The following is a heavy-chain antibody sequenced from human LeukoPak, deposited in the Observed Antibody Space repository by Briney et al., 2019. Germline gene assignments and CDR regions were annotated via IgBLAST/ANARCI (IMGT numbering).Heavy chain of an antibody. D-gene: IGHD3-10*01. CDR3: ARVGEAATRYYYYMDV. Sequence: GVSLRLSCAASGFTFSSYSMNWVRQAPGKGLEWVSSISSSSSYIYYADSVKGRFTISRDNAKNSLFLQMNSLRAEDTAVYYCARVGEAATRYYYYMDVWGKGTTVTVSS. J-gene: IGHJ6*03. CDR1: GFTFSSYS. CDR2: ISSSSSYI. V-gene: IGHV3-21*01.